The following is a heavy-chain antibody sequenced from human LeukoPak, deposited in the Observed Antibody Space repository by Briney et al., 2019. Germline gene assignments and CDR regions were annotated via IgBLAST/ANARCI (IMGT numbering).Heavy chain of an antibody. CDR3: ARLAGSYGDYFLGWFDP. CDR1: GGSISSSSYY. Sequence: SETLSLTCTVSGGSISSSSYYWGWIRQPPGKGLEWIGSIYYSGSTYYNPSLKSRVTISVDTSKNQFSLKLSSVTAADTAVYYCARLAGSYGDYFLGWFDPWGQGTLVTVSS. V-gene: IGHV4-39*07. J-gene: IGHJ5*02. CDR2: IYYSGST. D-gene: IGHD4-17*01.